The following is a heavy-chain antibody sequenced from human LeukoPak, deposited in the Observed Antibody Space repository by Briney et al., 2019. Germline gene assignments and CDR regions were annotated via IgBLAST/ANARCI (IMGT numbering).Heavy chain of an antibody. CDR3: AKGLPYRRNWFEP. V-gene: IGHV3-53*01. CDR1: GFTVSSNY. D-gene: IGHD3-16*01. Sequence: GGSLRLSCAASGFTVSSNYMSWVRQAPGKGLEWVSAIYSGGSTYYADSVKGRFTISRDNSKNTLYLQMNSLRAEDTAVYYCAKGLPYRRNWFEPWGQGTLVTVSS. CDR2: IYSGGST. J-gene: IGHJ5*02.